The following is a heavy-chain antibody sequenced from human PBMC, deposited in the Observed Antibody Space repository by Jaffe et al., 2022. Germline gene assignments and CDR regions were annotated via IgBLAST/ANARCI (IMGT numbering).Heavy chain of an antibody. D-gene: IGHD1-1*01. CDR1: GGSISSYY. V-gene: IGHV4-59*01. CDR3: ARGSWNLPY. J-gene: IGHJ4*02. CDR2: IYYSGST. Sequence: QVQLQESGPGLVKPSETLSLTCTVSGGSISSYYWSWIRQPPGKGLEWIGYIYYSGSTNYNPSLKSRVTISVDTSKNQFSLKLSSVTAADTAVYYCARGSWNLPYWGQGTLVTVSS.